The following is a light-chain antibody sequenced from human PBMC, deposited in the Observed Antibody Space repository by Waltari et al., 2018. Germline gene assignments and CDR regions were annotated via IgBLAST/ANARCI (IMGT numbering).Light chain of an antibody. V-gene: IGKV3-20*01. CDR1: QSVSRA. CDR2: GAS. Sequence: EIVLTQSPGTLSLSPGERVTLSCRASQSVSRALAWYQQKPGQGPRLLIYGASSRATGIPDRFSGSGSGTDFSLTISRLEPEDFAVYYCQHYVGLPVTFGQGTKVEIK. J-gene: IGKJ1*01. CDR3: QHYVGLPVT.